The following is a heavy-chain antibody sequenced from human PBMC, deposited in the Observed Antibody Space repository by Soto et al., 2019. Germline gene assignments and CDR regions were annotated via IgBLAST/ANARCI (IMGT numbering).Heavy chain of an antibody. CDR2: INPNSGGT. CDR3: ARGGPRHDFWSGYSTPRDYYYGMDV. D-gene: IGHD3-3*01. J-gene: IGHJ6*02. Sequence: ASVKVSCKASGYTFTSYYMHWVRQAPGQGLEWMGIINPNSGGTNYAQKFQGWVTMTRDTSISTAYMELSRLRSDDTAVYYCARGGPRHDFWSGYSTPRDYYYGMDVWGQGTTVTVSS. V-gene: IGHV1-2*04. CDR1: GYTFTSYY.